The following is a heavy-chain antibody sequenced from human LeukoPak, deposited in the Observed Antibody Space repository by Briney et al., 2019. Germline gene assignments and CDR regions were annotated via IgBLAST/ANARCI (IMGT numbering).Heavy chain of an antibody. V-gene: IGHV5-51*01. CDR2: INPADSDT. J-gene: IGHJ4*02. Sequence: GESLKISCKGSGYSFTSHWIGWVRQLPGKGLEWIGIINPADSDTRYSPSFQGQVTISVDKSISTAYLQWSSLVASDTAMYYCARRYCSSITRYFFNYWGQGALVTVSS. CDR3: ARRYCSSITRYFFNY. CDR1: GYSFTSHW. D-gene: IGHD2-2*01.